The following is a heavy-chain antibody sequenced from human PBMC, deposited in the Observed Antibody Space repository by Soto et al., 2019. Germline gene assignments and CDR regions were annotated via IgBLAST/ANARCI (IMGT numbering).Heavy chain of an antibody. V-gene: IGHV3-64D*08. J-gene: IGHJ5*02. Sequence: GGSLRLSCSASGFTFSSYAMHWVRQAPGKGLEYVSAISSNGGSTYYADSVKGRFTISRDNSKNTLYLQMSSLRAEDTAVYYCVKAFAGGRYLSNSSHPRCPGLLVTLSS. CDR1: GFTFSSYA. CDR2: ISSNGGST. CDR3: VKAFAGGRYLSNSSHP. D-gene: IGHD1-26*01.